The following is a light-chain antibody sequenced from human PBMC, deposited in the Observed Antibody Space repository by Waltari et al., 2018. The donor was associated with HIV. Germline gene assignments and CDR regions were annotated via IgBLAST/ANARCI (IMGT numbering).Light chain of an antibody. Sequence: QSALTQPASVSGSPGQSITISCTGTSSDVGGYNYVSWYQQHPGKAPKFMIYEVSNRPSGVSNRFSGSKSGNTASLTISGLQAEDEADYYCRSYTSSSTFVFGTGTKVTVL. J-gene: IGLJ1*01. CDR1: SSDVGGYNY. V-gene: IGLV2-14*01. CDR3: RSYTSSSTFV. CDR2: EVS.